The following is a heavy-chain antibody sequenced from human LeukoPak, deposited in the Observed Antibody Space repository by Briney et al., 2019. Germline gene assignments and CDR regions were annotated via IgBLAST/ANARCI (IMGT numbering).Heavy chain of an antibody. J-gene: IGHJ4*02. Sequence: ASVKASCKASGYTFTGYYMHWVRQAPGQGLEWMGRINPNSGGTNYAQKFQGRVTMTRDTSISTAYMELSRLRSDDTAVYYCARSSKDGYKIRWGQGTLVTVSS. CDR3: ARSSKDGYKIR. CDR1: GYTFTGYY. V-gene: IGHV1-2*06. D-gene: IGHD5-24*01. CDR2: INPNSGGT.